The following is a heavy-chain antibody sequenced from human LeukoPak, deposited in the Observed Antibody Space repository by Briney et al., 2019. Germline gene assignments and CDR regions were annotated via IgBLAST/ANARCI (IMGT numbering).Heavy chain of an antibody. V-gene: IGHV3-23*01. J-gene: IGHJ4*02. CDR3: ARGQWLVTSPFDF. CDR1: GYTLSSYA. CDR2: ISGSGGST. Sequence: PGGSLRLSCAASGYTLSSYAMSWVRQAPGKGLEWVSSISGSGGSTYYADSVKDRFTISRDNSKSTLYLQMSSLRAEDTALYYCARGQWLVTSPFDFWGQGTLVTVSS. D-gene: IGHD6-19*01.